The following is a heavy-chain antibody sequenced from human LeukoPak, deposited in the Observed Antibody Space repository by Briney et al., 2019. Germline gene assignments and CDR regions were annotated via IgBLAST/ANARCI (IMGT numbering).Heavy chain of an antibody. CDR1: GGTFSSYA. J-gene: IGHJ4*02. D-gene: IGHD3-22*01. V-gene: IGHV1-2*06. Sequence: ASVKVSCKASGGTFSSYAISWVRQAPGQGLEWMGRINPNSGGTNYAQKFQGRVTMTRDTSISTAYMELSRLRSDDTAVYYCASENYDSSGYSYWGQGTLVTVSS. CDR2: INPNSGGT. CDR3: ASENYDSSGYSY.